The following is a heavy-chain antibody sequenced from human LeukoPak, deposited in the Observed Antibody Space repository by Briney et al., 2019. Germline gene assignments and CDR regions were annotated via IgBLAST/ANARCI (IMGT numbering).Heavy chain of an antibody. V-gene: IGHV3-9*01. CDR1: GFAFHNYA. CDR3: AKDTGGNGAYFYAMDV. CDR2: INWNSDTK. J-gene: IGHJ6*02. Sequence: GGSLRLSCVGSGFAFHNYAMHWVRRPPGKGLEWVSAINWNSDTKAYADSVKGRFTISRDRARNSLYLQMDSLRPEDTALYYCAKDTGGNGAYFYAMDVWGQGTSVTVSS. D-gene: IGHD4-23*01.